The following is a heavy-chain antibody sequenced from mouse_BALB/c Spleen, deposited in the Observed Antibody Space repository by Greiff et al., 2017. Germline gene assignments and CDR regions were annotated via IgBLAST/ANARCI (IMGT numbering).Heavy chain of an antibody. J-gene: IGHJ1*01. CDR3: AKHYYGSPYWYFDV. CDR2: ISYSGST. CDR1: GYSITSDYA. Sequence: EVHLVESGPGLVKPSQSLSFTCTVTGYSITSDYAWNWIRQFPGNKLEWMGYISYSGSTSYNPSLKSRISITRDTSKNQFFLQLNSVTTEDTATYYCAKHYYGSPYWYFDVWGAGTTVTVSS. V-gene: IGHV3-2*02. D-gene: IGHD1-1*01.